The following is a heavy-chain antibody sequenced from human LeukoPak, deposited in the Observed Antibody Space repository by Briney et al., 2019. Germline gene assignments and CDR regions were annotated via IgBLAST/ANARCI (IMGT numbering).Heavy chain of an antibody. J-gene: IGHJ6*02. V-gene: IGHV3-21*01. Sequence: PGGSLRLSCAASGFTFSSYSMNWVRQAPGKGLEWVSSISSSSSYIYYADSVKGRFTISRDNAKNSLYLQMSSLRAEDTAVYYCARDLKVPAGYVGMDVWGQGTTVTVSS. CDR3: ARDLKVPAGYVGMDV. CDR1: GFTFSSYS. D-gene: IGHD2-2*01. CDR2: ISSSSSYI.